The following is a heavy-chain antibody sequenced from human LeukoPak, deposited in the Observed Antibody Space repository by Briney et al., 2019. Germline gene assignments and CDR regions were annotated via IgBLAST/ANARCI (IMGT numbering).Heavy chain of an antibody. V-gene: IGHV5-51*04. CDR3: ASRYCSGGSCYNFDAFDI. D-gene: IGHD2-15*01. J-gene: IGHJ3*02. CDR1: GYSFTSYW. Sequence: GESLKISCKGSGYSFTSYWIGWVRQMPGKGLEWMGIIYPGDSDTRYSPSFQGQVTISADKPISTAYLQWSSLKASDTAMYYCASRYCSGGSCYNFDAFDIWGQGTMVIVSS. CDR2: IYPGDSDT.